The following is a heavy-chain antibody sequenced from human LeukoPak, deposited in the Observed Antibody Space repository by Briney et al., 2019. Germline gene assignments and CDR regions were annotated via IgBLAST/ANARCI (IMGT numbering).Heavy chain of an antibody. V-gene: IGHV4-59*11. Sequence: SETLSLTCTVSGGSISSHYWSWIRQPPGKGLEWIGYIYYSGSTNCNPSLKSRGTISIDTSKNQFSLKLSSVTAAGTAVYYCARDFRDGDSVFYYYMDVWGKGTTVTVSS. CDR3: ARDFRDGDSVFYYYMDV. D-gene: IGHD4-17*01. CDR2: IYYSGST. J-gene: IGHJ6*03. CDR1: GGSISSHY.